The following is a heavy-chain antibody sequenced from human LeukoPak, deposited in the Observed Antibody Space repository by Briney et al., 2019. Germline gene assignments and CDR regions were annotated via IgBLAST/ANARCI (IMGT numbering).Heavy chain of an antibody. Sequence: SETLSLTCAVYGGSFSGYYWSWIRQPPGKGLEWIGEINHSGSTNYNPSLKSRVTISVDTSKNQFSLKLSSVTAADTAVYYCARGDIVVVPAAIAGRWFDPWGQGTLVTVSS. CDR1: GGSFSGYY. V-gene: IGHV4-34*01. D-gene: IGHD2-2*01. CDR2: INHSGST. J-gene: IGHJ5*02. CDR3: ARGDIVVVPAAIAGRWFDP.